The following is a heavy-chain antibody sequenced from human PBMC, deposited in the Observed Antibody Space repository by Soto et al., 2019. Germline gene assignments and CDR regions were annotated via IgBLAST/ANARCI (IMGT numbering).Heavy chain of an antibody. J-gene: IGHJ4*02. V-gene: IGHV1-18*01. CDR3: ARGPGIAVAGPIPPFDY. CDR2: ISAYNGNT. CDR1: GYTFTSYG. D-gene: IGHD6-19*01. Sequence: ASVKVSCKASGYTFTSYGISWVRQAPGQGLEWMGWISAYNGNTNYAQKLQGRVTMTTDTSTSTAYMELRSLRSDDTAVYYCARGPGIAVAGPIPPFDYWGQGTLVTVSS.